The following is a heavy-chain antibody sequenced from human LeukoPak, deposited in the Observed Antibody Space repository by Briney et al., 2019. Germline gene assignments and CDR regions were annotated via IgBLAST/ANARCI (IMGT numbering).Heavy chain of an antibody. CDR1: GFTFSSYA. CDR3: AKVMGYDSSGYINY. V-gene: IGHV3-23*01. J-gene: IGHJ4*02. Sequence: GGSLRLSCAASGFTFSSYAMTWVRQAPGKGLEWVSAISGSGGSTYYADSVKGRFTISRDNSKNTLYLQMNSLRAEDTAVYYCAKVMGYDSSGYINYWGQGTLVTVSS. D-gene: IGHD3-22*01. CDR2: ISGSGGST.